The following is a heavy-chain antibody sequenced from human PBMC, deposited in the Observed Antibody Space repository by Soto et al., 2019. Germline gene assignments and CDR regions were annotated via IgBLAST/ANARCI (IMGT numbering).Heavy chain of an antibody. CDR2: IKQDGSEK. J-gene: IGHJ6*02. Sequence: EVHLVESGGGLVQPGGSLRLSCADFGFTFSNYWMSWVRQAPVKGLEWVGNIKQDGSEKNYVDSVKGRFTISRDNAKNSLYLQMNSLRAEDTAVYYCARIASAGRGWDVWGQGTTVVVSS. D-gene: IGHD6-13*01. CDR1: GFTFSNYW. V-gene: IGHV3-7*01. CDR3: ARIASAGRGWDV.